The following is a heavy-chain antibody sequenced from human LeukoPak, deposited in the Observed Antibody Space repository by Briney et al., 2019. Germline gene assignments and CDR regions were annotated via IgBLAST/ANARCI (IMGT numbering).Heavy chain of an antibody. Sequence: PGRSLRLSCAASGFTFSSYGMHWVRQAPGKGLEWVAVISYDGSNKYYAGSVKGRFTISRDNSKNTLYLQMNSLRAEDTAVYYCANGYSSSWYMFNYWGQGTLVTVSS. CDR2: ISYDGSNK. CDR3: ANGYSSSWYMFNY. J-gene: IGHJ4*02. D-gene: IGHD6-13*01. V-gene: IGHV3-30*18. CDR1: GFTFSSYG.